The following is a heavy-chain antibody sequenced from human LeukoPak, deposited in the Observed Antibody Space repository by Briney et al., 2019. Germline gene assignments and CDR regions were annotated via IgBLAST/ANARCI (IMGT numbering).Heavy chain of an antibody. J-gene: IGHJ6*02. CDR2: IYSSGST. D-gene: IGHD3-9*01. CDR3: VRGGYDILTGYYYYYHGMDV. CDR1: GGSISSYY. V-gene: IGHV4-59*01. Sequence: PSETLSLTCTVSGGSISSYYWSWIRQPPGKGLEWIGYIYSSGSTKYNPSLKSRVTISVDTSKNQFSLKLSSVTAADTAVYYCVRGGYDILTGYYYYYHGMDVWGQGTTVTVSS.